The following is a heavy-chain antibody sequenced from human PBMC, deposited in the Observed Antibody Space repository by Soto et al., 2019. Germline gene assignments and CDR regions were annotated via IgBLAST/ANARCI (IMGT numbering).Heavy chain of an antibody. J-gene: IGHJ5*02. CDR1: GFTFSDYY. CDR3: ARVVYCSSTSCYGAYNWFDP. D-gene: IGHD2-2*01. V-gene: IGHV3-11*01. Sequence: ESGGGLVKPGGSLRLSCAASGFTFSDYYMSWIRQAPGKGLEWVSYISSSGSTIYYADSVKGRFTISRDNAKNSLYLQMNSLRAEDTAVYYCARVVYCSSTSCYGAYNWFDPWGQGTLVTVSS. CDR2: ISSSGSTI.